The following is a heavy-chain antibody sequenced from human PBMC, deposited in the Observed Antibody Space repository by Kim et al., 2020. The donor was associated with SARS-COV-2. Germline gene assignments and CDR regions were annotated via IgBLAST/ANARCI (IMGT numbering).Heavy chain of an antibody. J-gene: IGHJ4*02. CDR3: ARVGPTTPTTGYGLTFDY. CDR2: IYYSGST. CDR1: GGSISSYY. V-gene: IGHV4-59*13. D-gene: IGHD4-17*01. Sequence: SETLSLTCTVSGGSISSYYWSWIRQPPGKGLEWIGYIYYSGSTNYNPSLKSRVTISVDTSKNQFSLKLSSVTAADTAVYYCARVGPTTPTTGYGLTFDYWGQGTLVTVSS.